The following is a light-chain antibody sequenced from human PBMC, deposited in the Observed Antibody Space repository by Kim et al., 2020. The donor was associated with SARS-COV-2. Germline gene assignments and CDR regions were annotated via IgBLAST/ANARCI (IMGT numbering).Light chain of an antibody. CDR1: KSISSY. Sequence: SASVEDSVTITGWERKSISSYVKWYQQPARKATMLLIYAASSLQSGVTSRFSGSGSGTDFTLTISSLQHDDFATYYCQQSYSTLTFGRGTKVDIK. CDR2: AAS. V-gene: IGKV1-39*01. J-gene: IGKJ4*01. CDR3: QQSYSTLT.